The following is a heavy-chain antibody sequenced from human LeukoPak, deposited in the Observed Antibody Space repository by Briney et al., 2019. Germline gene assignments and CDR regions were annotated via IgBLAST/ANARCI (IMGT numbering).Heavy chain of an antibody. J-gene: IGHJ4*02. V-gene: IGHV3-23*01. Sequence: GGSLRLSCAASGFTFSSYGMHWVRQAPGKGLEWVSAISGSGGSTYYADSVKGRFTISRDNSKNTLYLQMNSLRAEDTAVYYCAKAKGMVRGVIRAPFDYWGQGTLVTVSS. CDR2: ISGSGGST. D-gene: IGHD3-10*01. CDR3: AKAKGMVRGVIRAPFDY. CDR1: GFTFSSYG.